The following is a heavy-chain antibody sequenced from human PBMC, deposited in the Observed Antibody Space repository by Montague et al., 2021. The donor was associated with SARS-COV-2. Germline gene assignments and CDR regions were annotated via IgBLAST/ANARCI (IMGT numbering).Heavy chain of an antibody. J-gene: IGHJ6*02. Sequence: SLRLSCAASGFTFSRHVVNWVRQAPGKGLEWVSYITSYGGIIYYADFVEGRFTISRDNAKNSLYLHMNSLRVGDTAVYYCATLARGVFDHGMDVWGQGTTVTVSS. D-gene: IGHD3-10*01. V-gene: IGHV3-48*03. CDR1: GFTFSRHV. CDR3: ATLARGVFDHGMDV. CDR2: ITSYGGII.